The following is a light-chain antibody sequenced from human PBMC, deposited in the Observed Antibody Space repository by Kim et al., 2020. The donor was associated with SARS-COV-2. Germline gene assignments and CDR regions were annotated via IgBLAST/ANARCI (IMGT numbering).Light chain of an antibody. Sequence: ASVKLTCTLSSGHSSYTIAWHQQQPEKGPRYLMKLNSDGSHNKGDGIPDRFSGSSSGAERYLTISSLQSEDEADYYCQTWGTGIVVFGGGTKLTVL. CDR3: QTWGTGIVV. J-gene: IGLJ2*01. CDR1: SGHSSYT. CDR2: LNSDGSH. V-gene: IGLV4-69*01.